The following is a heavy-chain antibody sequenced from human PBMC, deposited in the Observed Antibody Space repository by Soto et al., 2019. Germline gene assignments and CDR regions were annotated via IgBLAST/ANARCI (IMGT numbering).Heavy chain of an antibody. CDR2: ISYDGSNK. V-gene: IGHV3-30*18. Sequence: GGSLRLSCAASGFTFSSYGMHWVRQAPGKGLEWVAVISYDGSNKYYADSVKGRFTISRDNSKNTLYLQMNSLRAEDTAVYYCAKEGYCSGGSCYFDPWGQGTLVTVSS. CDR3: AKEGYCSGGSCYFDP. D-gene: IGHD2-15*01. CDR1: GFTFSSYG. J-gene: IGHJ4*02.